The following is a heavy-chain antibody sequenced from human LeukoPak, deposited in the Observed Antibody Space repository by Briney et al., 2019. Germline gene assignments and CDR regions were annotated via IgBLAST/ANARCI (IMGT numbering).Heavy chain of an antibody. Sequence: GGSLRLSCAASGFTLSTYAMSWVRQTPGKGLEWVAATSSSDAGTYHADSVRGRFTISRDNSKNTLYLQMNSLRAEDTAVYYCAAKGVHDAFDIWGQGTMVTVSS. V-gene: IGHV3-23*01. J-gene: IGHJ3*02. CDR2: TSSSDAGT. D-gene: IGHD2-8*01. CDR1: GFTLSTYA. CDR3: AAKGVHDAFDI.